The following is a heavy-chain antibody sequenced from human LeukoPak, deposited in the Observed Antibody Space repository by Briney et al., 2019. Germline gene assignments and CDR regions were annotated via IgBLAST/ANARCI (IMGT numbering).Heavy chain of an antibody. D-gene: IGHD2-2*01. CDR3: ARGRIVVVPAAFHYYYYMDV. CDR2: VYYTGST. CDR1: GGYISSYY. J-gene: IGHJ6*03. V-gene: IGHV4-59*01. Sequence: SETLSLTCTVSGGYISSYYWSWIRQPPGEGLEWIGYVYYTGSTNYNPSLKSRVSISVDTSKNQFSLKLRSVSAADTAVYYCARGRIVVVPAAFHYYYYMDVWGKGTTVTISS.